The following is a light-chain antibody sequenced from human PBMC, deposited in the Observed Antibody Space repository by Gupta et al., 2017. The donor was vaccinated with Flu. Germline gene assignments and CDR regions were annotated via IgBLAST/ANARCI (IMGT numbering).Light chain of an antibody. J-gene: IGLJ1*01. CDR3: AAWDDSLNGPNYV. CDR2: SNN. Sequence: QSVLTQPPSMSGPPGQRVTISCSGSSSNIGSNTVKWYQHLPGTAPKLLIYSNNQRPSGVPDRFSGSKSGTSASLAISGLQSEDEADYYCAAWDDSLNGPNYVFGTGTKVTVL. CDR1: SSNIGSNT. V-gene: IGLV1-44*01.